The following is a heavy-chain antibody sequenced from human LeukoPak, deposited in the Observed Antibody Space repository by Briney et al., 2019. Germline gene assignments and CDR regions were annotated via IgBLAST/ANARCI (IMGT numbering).Heavy chain of an antibody. D-gene: IGHD3-16*01. Sequence: GGFLRLSCAASGFTFSSYAMSWVRQAPGKGLEWVSAISGGGGSTYYADSVRGRFTISRDNSKNTLYLQMNSLRAEDTAVYYCAKEPRTYRWGYFDYWGQGTLVTVSS. CDR2: ISGGGGST. V-gene: IGHV3-23*01. J-gene: IGHJ4*02. CDR3: AKEPRTYRWGYFDY. CDR1: GFTFSSYA.